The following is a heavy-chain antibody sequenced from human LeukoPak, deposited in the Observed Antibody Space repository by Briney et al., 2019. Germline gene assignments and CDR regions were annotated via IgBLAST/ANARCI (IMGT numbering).Heavy chain of an antibody. D-gene: IGHD3-3*01. V-gene: IGHV3-7*01. J-gene: IGHJ5*02. CDR3: ARSISVEGDA. Sequence: TGGSLRLSCAASGFAMSTYWMSWLRQAPGKGPEWVAHIKQDGSETYYVDSVKGRFTISRDNARNSLWLQMNSLRGEDTAMYYCARSISVEGDAWGQRTPVTVSS. CDR1: GFAMSTYW. CDR2: IKQDGSET.